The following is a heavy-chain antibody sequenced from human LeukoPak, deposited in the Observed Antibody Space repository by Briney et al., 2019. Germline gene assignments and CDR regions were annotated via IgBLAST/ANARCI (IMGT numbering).Heavy chain of an antibody. CDR3: ASIPGDIVAI. Sequence: SETLSLTCAVYGGSFSGYYWSWIRQPPGKGLEWIGEINHSGSTNYNPSLKSRVTISVDTSKNQFSLKLSSVTAADTAVYYCASIPGDIVAIWGQGTMVTVSS. CDR1: GGSFSGYY. CDR2: INHSGST. J-gene: IGHJ3*02. V-gene: IGHV4-34*01. D-gene: IGHD5-12*01.